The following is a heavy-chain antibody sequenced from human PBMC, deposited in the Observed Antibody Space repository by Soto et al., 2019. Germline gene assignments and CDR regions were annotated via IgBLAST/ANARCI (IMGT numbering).Heavy chain of an antibody. CDR2: INHSGST. CDR3: AGVDGYSNYDPLDY. CDR1: GGSFSGYY. Sequence: SETLSLTCAVYGGSFSGYYWSWIRQPPGKGLEWIGEINHSGSTNYNPSLKSRVTISVDTSKNQFSLKLSSVTAADTAVYYCAGVDGYSNYDPLDYWGQGTLVTVSS. J-gene: IGHJ4*02. D-gene: IGHD4-4*01. V-gene: IGHV4-34*01.